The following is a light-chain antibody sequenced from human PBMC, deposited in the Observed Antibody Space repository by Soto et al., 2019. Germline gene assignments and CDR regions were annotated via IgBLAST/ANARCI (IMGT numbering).Light chain of an antibody. J-gene: IGKJ2*01. Sequence: EIVLTQSPGTLSLSPGERATLSCRASQSVNSNYLGWYQKKPAQAPRLLIYAASSRATGVPDRFSGSGSGTDFTLTISRLGPEDFAVYYCQQYGTSPYTFGQGTKVDIK. CDR2: AAS. CDR3: QQYGTSPYT. CDR1: QSVNSNY. V-gene: IGKV3-20*01.